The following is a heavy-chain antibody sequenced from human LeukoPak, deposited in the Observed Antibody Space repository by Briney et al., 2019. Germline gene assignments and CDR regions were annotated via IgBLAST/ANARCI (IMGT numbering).Heavy chain of an antibody. Sequence: GGSLRLSCAASGFSFSTYGFHWVRQAPGKGLEWVTFIRFDGGKKNYADSVKGRFTISRDNSKNTLYLQMNSLRAEDTAVYYCATDYGDYDAFDIWGQGTMDTVSS. D-gene: IGHD4-17*01. J-gene: IGHJ3*02. CDR3: ATDYGDYDAFDI. V-gene: IGHV3-30*02. CDR2: IRFDGGKK. CDR1: GFSFSTYG.